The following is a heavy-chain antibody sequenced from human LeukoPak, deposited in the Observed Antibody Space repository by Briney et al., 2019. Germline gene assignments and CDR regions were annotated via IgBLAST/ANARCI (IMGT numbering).Heavy chain of an antibody. J-gene: IGHJ4*02. CDR3: AKDLTLATAISFDY. CDR1: GFTFSTYA. CDR2: ISGSGGTT. V-gene: IGHV3-23*01. Sequence: PGGSLRLSCAASGFTFSTYAMTWVRQAPGKGLEWVSCISGSGGTTYYADSVKGRFTISRDNSKNTVYLQTNSLRAEDTAVYYCAKDLTLATAISFDYWGQGTLVTVSS. D-gene: IGHD2-21*02.